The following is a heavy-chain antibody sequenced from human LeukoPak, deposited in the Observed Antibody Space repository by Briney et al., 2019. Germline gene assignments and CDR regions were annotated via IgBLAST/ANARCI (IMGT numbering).Heavy chain of an antibody. CDR3: ARGAQLTDY. CDR1: GFTFYTYG. D-gene: IGHD6-13*01. Sequence: GGSLRLSCAASGFTFYTYGMHWVRQAPGKGLEYVSGIGPDGGTTYYTNSVKGRFTISRDNSKYMLYLQMGSLTADDMAVYYCARGAQLTDYWGQGTLVAVAS. V-gene: IGHV3-64*01. CDR2: IGPDGGTT. J-gene: IGHJ4*02.